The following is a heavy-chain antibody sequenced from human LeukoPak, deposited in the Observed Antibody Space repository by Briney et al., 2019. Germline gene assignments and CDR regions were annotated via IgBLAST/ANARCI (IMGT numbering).Heavy chain of an antibody. CDR1: GGTFSSYA. CDR3: ASFGWNDDERHNWFDP. V-gene: IGHV1-69*01. D-gene: IGHD1-1*01. Sequence: ASVKVSCKASGGTFSSYAISWVRQAPGQGLEWMGGIIPIFGTANYAQKFQGRVTITPDESTSTAYMELSSLRSEDTAVYYCASFGWNDDERHNWFDPWGQGTLVTVSS. J-gene: IGHJ5*02. CDR2: IIPIFGTA.